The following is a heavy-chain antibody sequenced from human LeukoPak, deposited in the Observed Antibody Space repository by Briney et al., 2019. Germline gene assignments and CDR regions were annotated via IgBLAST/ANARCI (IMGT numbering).Heavy chain of an antibody. CDR2: IYPGDSDT. CDR3: ASRYGADTAFDI. CDR1: GYTFTNYW. V-gene: IGHV5-51*01. Sequence: GESSKISCKGSGYTFTNYWIGWVRQMPGKGLDFMGIIYPGDSDTRYSPSFQGQVTISADKSFTTAYLQWSSLKTSDTAMYYCASRYGADTAFDIWGQGTMVTVSS. D-gene: IGHD4-17*01. J-gene: IGHJ3*02.